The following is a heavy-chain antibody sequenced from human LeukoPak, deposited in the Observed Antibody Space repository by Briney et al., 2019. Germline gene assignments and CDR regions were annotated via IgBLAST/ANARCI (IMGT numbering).Heavy chain of an antibody. Sequence: GESLKISCNGSGYSFTSYWISWVRQMPGKGLEWMGRIDPSDSYTNYSPSFQGHFTISADKSISTAYLQWSSLKASDTAMYYCPIKYSYYYGMDVWGQGTTVTVSS. CDR2: IDPSDSYT. V-gene: IGHV5-10-1*01. CDR1: GYSFTSYW. CDR3: PIKYSYYYGMDV. J-gene: IGHJ6*02.